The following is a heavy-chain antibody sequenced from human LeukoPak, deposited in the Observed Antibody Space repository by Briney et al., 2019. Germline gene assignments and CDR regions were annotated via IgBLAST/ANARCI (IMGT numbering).Heavy chain of an antibody. CDR3: ATHRLESHDIQFDY. CDR1: GLPFSDA. Sequence: GRSLRLSCSVSGLPFSDALSWVRQLPGKSLEWVGFIRISAYGATTEYSAPVKDRFSISRDDSNSLVYLQMNTLKTEDTAVYYCATHRLESHDIQFDYWGQGAQVTVSS. V-gene: IGHV3-49*04. D-gene: IGHD1-1*01. CDR2: IRISAYGATT. J-gene: IGHJ4*02.